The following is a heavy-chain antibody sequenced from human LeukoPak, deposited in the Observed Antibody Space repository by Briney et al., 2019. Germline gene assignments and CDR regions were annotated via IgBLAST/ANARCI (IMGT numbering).Heavy chain of an antibody. D-gene: IGHD4-17*01. Sequence: PSETLSLTCTVSGGSVSSGSFRWSWIRQPPGKGLEWIGYIDYSGSTSYNSSLNSRVTISVDTSQNQFSLKLSSVTAADTAMCYCARVGTVLLNFDYWGQGILVTVSS. CDR2: IDYSGST. J-gene: IGHJ4*02. CDR3: ARVGTVLLNFDY. CDR1: GGSVSSGSFR. V-gene: IGHV4-61*01.